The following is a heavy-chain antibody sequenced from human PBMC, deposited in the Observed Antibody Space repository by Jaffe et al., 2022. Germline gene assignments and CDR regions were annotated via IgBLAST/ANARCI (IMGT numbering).Heavy chain of an antibody. CDR1: GFPFSSYT. Sequence: QVQLVESGGGVVQPGRSLRLSCVASGFPFSSYTMHWVRQAPGKGLEWLTLTSYDGVNKYYAESVKGRFTISRDNSRNTLYLEMNSLGYEDTAVYYCAKGVMWNFPGLGYKDVWGKGTAVTVSS. CDR3: AKGVMWNFPGLGYKDV. D-gene: IGHD1-7*01. J-gene: IGHJ6*03. CDR2: TSYDGVNK. V-gene: IGHV3-30*18.